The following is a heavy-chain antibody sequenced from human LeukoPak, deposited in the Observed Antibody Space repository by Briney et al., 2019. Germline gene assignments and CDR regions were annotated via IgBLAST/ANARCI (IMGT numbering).Heavy chain of an antibody. J-gene: IGHJ4*02. CDR2: ITGSGGST. D-gene: IGHD3-3*02. CDR1: GFTFSSNA. CDR3: AKGLSIASFFFDY. Sequence: GGSLRLSCAASGFTFSSNAMSWVRQAPGKGLEWVSYITGSGGSTLYADSVKGRFTVSRDNSKNTLYLQMNSLRAEDTAVYFCAKGLSIASFFFDYWGQGTLVTVSS. V-gene: IGHV3-23*01.